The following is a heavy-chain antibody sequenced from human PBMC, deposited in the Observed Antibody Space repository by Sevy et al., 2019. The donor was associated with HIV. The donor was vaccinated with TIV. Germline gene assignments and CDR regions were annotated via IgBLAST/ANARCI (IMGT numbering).Heavy chain of an antibody. CDR1: GFTVSTNY. CDR2: LFYAGDT. V-gene: IGHV3-53*01. CDR3: ARRSMEDAFDL. D-gene: IGHD2-8*01. J-gene: IGHJ3*01. Sequence: GGCLRLYCAASGFTVSTNYMAWVRQAPGKGLEWISFLFYAGDTYYADSVKGRFTISRDNSRNTLFLQMNSLRAEDTAFYFCARRSMEDAFDLWGQGTLVTVSS.